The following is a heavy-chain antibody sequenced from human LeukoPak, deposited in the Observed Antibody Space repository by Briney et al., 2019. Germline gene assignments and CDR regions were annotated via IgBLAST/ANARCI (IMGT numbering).Heavy chain of an antibody. D-gene: IGHD3-10*01. J-gene: IGHJ4*02. V-gene: IGHV3-23*01. CDR2: ISASGGRT. CDR1: GFTFSSYA. CDR3: AKVRDSAGIDY. Sequence: GGSLRLSCAASGFTFSSYAMSWVRQALGKWLEWVSGISASGGRTYYADSVKGRFTISRENSKNTLYLQMNSLRAEDTAVYYCAKVRDSAGIDYWGQGTLVTVSS.